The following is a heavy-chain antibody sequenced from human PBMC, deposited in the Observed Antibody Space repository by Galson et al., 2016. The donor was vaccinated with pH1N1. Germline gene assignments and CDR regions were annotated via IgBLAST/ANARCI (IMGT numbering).Heavy chain of an antibody. CDR1: GYSFTRYW. Sequence: EVKKPGESLKISCKASGYSFTRYWIAWVRQVPGKGLEWVGVVNPGGSTIRYSPPFQGQVTISSDKSINTAYLQWISLKASDTATYYCARQYDFGDYRGDAFDIWGLGTMVIVSS. J-gene: IGHJ3*02. D-gene: IGHD4-17*01. CDR2: VNPGGSTI. V-gene: IGHV5-51*03. CDR3: ARQYDFGDYRGDAFDI.